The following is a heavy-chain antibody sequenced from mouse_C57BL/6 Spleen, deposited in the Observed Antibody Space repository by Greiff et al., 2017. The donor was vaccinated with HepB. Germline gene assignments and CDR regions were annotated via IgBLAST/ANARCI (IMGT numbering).Heavy chain of an antibody. CDR1: GFTFTDYY. J-gene: IGHJ4*01. CDR3: ARYGVVALYAMDY. D-gene: IGHD1-1*01. V-gene: IGHV7-3*01. CDR2: IRNKANGYTT. Sequence: EVMLVESGGGLVQPGGSLSLSCAASGFTFTDYYMSWVRQPPGKALEWLGFIRNKANGYTTEYSASVKGRFTISRDNSQSILYLQMNALRAEDSATYYCARYGVVALYAMDYGGQGTSVTVSS.